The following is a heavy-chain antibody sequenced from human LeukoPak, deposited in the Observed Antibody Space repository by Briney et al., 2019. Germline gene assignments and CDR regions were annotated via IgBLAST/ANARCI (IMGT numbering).Heavy chain of an antibody. CDR1: GFTFSSYG. Sequence: PGRSLRLSCAASGFTFSSYGMHWVRQAPGKGLEWVAVISYDGSNKYYADSVKGRFTISRDNSKNTLYLQMNSLRAEDTAVYYCASEDSSGWYPGYWGQGTLVTVSS. J-gene: IGHJ4*02. CDR3: ASEDSSGWYPGY. D-gene: IGHD6-19*01. CDR2: ISYDGSNK. V-gene: IGHV3-30*03.